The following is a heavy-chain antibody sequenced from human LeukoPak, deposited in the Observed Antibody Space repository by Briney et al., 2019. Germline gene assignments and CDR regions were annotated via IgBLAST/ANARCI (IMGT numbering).Heavy chain of an antibody. J-gene: IGHJ4*02. D-gene: IGHD2-15*01. Sequence: GGSLRLSCAASGFTFSSSAMSWVRQAPGKGLEWVSAISNNGGYTYYADSVQGRFTISRDNSKSTLCLQMNSLRAEDTAVYYCAKQLGYCTDGSCYFPYWGQGTLVTVSS. CDR2: ISNNGGYT. CDR1: GFTFSSSA. V-gene: IGHV3-23*01. CDR3: AKQLGYCTDGSCYFPY.